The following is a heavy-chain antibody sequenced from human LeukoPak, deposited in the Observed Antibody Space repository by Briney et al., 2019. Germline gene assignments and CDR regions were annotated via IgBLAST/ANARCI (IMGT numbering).Heavy chain of an antibody. CDR1: GFIFSNYG. CDR2: IRYDGRDK. CDR3: ARALVAAAPYYMDV. Sequence: GGSLRLSCATSGFIFSNYGMHWVRQAPGKGLEWVAFIRYDGRDKFYTDSVKGRFTISRDNAKNSLYLQMNSLRAEDTAVYYCARALVAAAPYYMDVWGKGTTVTVSS. D-gene: IGHD6-13*01. J-gene: IGHJ6*03. V-gene: IGHV3-30*02.